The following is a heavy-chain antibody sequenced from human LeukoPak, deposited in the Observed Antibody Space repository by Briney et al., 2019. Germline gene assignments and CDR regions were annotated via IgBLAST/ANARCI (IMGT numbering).Heavy chain of an antibody. J-gene: IGHJ4*02. V-gene: IGHV3-9*01. CDR1: GFTFDDYA. Sequence: GGSLRLSCAASGFTFDDYAMHWVRQAPGKGLEWVSGISWNSGSIGYADSVKGRFAISRDNAKNPLYLQMNSVRAEDTALYYCAKGPNYDFWSGIDYWGQGTLVTVSS. D-gene: IGHD3-3*01. CDR3: AKGPNYDFWSGIDY. CDR2: ISWNSGSI.